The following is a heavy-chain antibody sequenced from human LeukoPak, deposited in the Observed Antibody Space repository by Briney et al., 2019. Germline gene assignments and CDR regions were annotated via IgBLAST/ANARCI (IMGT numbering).Heavy chain of an antibody. CDR1: GGTFSSYA. V-gene: IGHV1-69*01. CDR3: ARGVVVVVAASYYYYYGMDV. CDR2: IIPIFGTA. J-gene: IGHJ6*02. D-gene: IGHD2-15*01. Sequence: SVKVSCKASGGTFSSYAISWVRQAPGQGLEWMGGIIPIFGTANYAQKFQGRVTITADESTSTAYMKLSSLRSEDTAVYYCARGVVVVVAASYYYYYGMDVWGQGTTVTVSS.